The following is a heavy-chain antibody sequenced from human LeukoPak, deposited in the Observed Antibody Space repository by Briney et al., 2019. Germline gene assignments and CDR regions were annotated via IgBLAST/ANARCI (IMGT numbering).Heavy chain of an antibody. V-gene: IGHV3-23*01. D-gene: IGHD5-12*01. CDR2: VIGSSGST. J-gene: IGHJ4*02. CDR1: GFTLSNYA. Sequence: GGSLRLSCAASGFTLSNYAMNWVRQAPGKGLEWVSVVIGSSGSTDYADSVKGRFTISRDNSKNTLYLEMNSMRAEDTAIYYCAKGGYDYIEIGYFDYWGQGTLVTVSS. CDR3: AKGGYDYIEIGYFDY.